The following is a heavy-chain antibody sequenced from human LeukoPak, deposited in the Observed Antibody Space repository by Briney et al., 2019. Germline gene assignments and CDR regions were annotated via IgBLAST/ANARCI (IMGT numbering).Heavy chain of an antibody. CDR2: ISGSGGST. V-gene: IGHV3-23*01. Sequence: PGGSLRLSCAASGFTFSSYAMSCVRQAPGKGLECVSAISGSGGSTYYADSVKGRFTISRDSSKSTLYLQMNSLRAEDTAVYYCAKVRGWTGGDYFDYWGQGTLVTVSS. CDR1: GFTFSSYA. J-gene: IGHJ4*02. CDR3: AKVRGWTGGDYFDY. D-gene: IGHD6-19*01.